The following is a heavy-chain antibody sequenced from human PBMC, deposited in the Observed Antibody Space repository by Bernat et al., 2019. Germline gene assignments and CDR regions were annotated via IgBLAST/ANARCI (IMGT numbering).Heavy chain of an antibody. V-gene: IGHV3-7*03. CDR1: GFTFSNYW. CDR2: IKQDGSVK. J-gene: IGHJ4*02. Sequence: EVHLVESGGGLVQSGGSLRLSCAASGFTFSNYWMSWVRQAPGRWLEWVANIKQDGSVKYYGDSVKGRFTISRDNAENSLDLQMNSLRAEDTAVYYCARIGYSSSCNDYWGQGTLVTVSS. CDR3: ARIGYSSSCNDY. D-gene: IGHD6-19*01.